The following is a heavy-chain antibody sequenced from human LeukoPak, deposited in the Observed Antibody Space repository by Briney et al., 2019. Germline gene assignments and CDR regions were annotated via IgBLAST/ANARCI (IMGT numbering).Heavy chain of an antibody. J-gene: IGHJ5*02. V-gene: IGHV4-30-2*01. CDR3: ARDEPSGWFDP. CDR1: GGSISSGGYS. CDR2: IYHSGST. D-gene: IGHD6-25*01. Sequence: SQTLSLTCAVSGGSISSGGYSWSWIRQPPGKGLEWIGNIYHSGSTYYNPALTRRVTISVDRSKNQFSLKLSSVTAADTAVYYCARDEPSGWFDPWGQGTLVTVSS.